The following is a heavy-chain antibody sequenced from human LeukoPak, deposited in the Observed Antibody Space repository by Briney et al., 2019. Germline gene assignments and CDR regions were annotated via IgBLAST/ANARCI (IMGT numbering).Heavy chain of an antibody. Sequence: GGSLRLSCAASGFTFSSYGMYWVRQAPGKGLEWVAFTRYDGSNKYYADSVKGRFTISRDNSKNTLYLQMNSLRAEDTAVYYCAPKRGYSSGWLYYFDYWGQGTLVTVSS. V-gene: IGHV3-30*02. J-gene: IGHJ4*02. CDR1: GFTFSSYG. D-gene: IGHD6-19*01. CDR3: APKRGYSSGWLYYFDY. CDR2: TRYDGSNK.